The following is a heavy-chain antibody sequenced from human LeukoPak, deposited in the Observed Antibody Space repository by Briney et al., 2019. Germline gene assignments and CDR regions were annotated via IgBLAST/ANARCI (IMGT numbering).Heavy chain of an antibody. V-gene: IGHV4-61*02. CDR3: ASDAFYDSGGYYYY. CDR2: MSTSGNT. Sequence: PSETLSLTCTVSGGSISSGGYYWSWIRQPAGKGLEWIGRMSTSGNTDYNPYIKSRVTMSVDMSKKQFSLKLSSVTAADTAVYYCASDAFYDSGGYYYYWGQGTLVTVSS. D-gene: IGHD3-22*01. J-gene: IGHJ4*02. CDR1: GGSISSGGYY.